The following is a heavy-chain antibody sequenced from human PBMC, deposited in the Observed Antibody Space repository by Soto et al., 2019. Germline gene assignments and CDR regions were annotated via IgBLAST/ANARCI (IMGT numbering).Heavy chain of an antibody. CDR3: ARVRLRFLEWFFWFGP. J-gene: IGHJ5*02. CDR2: ISAYNGNT. D-gene: IGHD3-3*01. V-gene: IGHV1-18*01. Sequence: GASVKVSCKASGYTFTSYGISWVRQAPGQGLEWMGWISAYNGNTNYAQKLQGRVTMTTDTSTSTAYMELRSLRSDDTAVYYCARVRLRFLEWFFWFGPWGQGTLLTVSS. CDR1: GYTFTSYG.